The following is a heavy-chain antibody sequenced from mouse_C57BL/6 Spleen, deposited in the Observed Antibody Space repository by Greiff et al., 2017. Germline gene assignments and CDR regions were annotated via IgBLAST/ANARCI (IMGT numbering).Heavy chain of an antibody. CDR1: GYAFSSYW. CDR2: IYPGDGDT. CDR3: ARRSQFITTVVETMDY. J-gene: IGHJ4*01. Sequence: VKLMESGAELVKPGASVKISCTASGYAFSSYWMNWVKQRPGQGLEWIGQIYPGDGDTNYNGNFKGKATLTADKSSSTAYMQLSSLTSEDSAVYFCARRSQFITTVVETMDYWGQGTSVTVSS. D-gene: IGHD1-1*01. V-gene: IGHV1-80*01.